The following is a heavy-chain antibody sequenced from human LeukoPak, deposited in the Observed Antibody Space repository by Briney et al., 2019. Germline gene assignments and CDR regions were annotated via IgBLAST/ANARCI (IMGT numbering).Heavy chain of an antibody. D-gene: IGHD2-15*01. Sequence: SETLSLTRTVSGGSTSSFYWSWIRQPPGHGLEWFGYIHASGTTNYSPSLKSRVTISVDSSKIHFSLKLSSVTAADTAVYYCARHVICGGGNCYGAALDYWGQGTLVTVSS. V-gene: IGHV4-4*09. CDR3: ARHVICGGGNCYGAALDY. J-gene: IGHJ4*02. CDR2: IHASGTT. CDR1: GGSTSSFY.